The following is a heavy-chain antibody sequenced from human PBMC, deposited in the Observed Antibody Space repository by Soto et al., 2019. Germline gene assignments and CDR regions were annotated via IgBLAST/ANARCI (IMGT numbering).Heavy chain of an antibody. Sequence: QLQLQESGPGLVKPSETLSLTCTVSGGSISSSSYYWGWIRQPPGKGLEWIGSIYYSGSTYYNPSLKSRVTISVDTSKNQFSLKLSSVTAADTAVYYCARRVGSGSLNWFDPWGQGTLVTVSS. D-gene: IGHD3-10*01. CDR1: GGSISSSSYY. V-gene: IGHV4-39*01. CDR2: IYYSGST. CDR3: ARRVGSGSLNWFDP. J-gene: IGHJ5*02.